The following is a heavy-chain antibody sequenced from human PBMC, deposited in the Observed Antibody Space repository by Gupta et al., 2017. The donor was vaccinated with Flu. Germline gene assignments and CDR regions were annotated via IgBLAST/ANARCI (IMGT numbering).Heavy chain of an antibody. J-gene: IGHJ4*02. CDR2: ISSSSTI. V-gene: IGHV3-48*01. Sequence: GLEWVSYISSSSTIYYADSVKGRFTISRDNAKNSLYLQMNSLRAEDTAVYYCARDGWYFDYWGQGTLVTVSS. CDR3: ARDGWYFDY. D-gene: IGHD2-15*01.